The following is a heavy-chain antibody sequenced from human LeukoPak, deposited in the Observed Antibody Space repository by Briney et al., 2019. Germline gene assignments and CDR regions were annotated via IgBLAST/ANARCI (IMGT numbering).Heavy chain of an antibody. J-gene: IGHJ3*02. CDR3: ARGPYSSSVRALDI. CDR2: IYYSGST. D-gene: IGHD6-6*01. CDR1: GGSISSYY. Sequence: SETLSLTCTVSGGSISSYYWSWIRQPPGKGLEWIGYIYYSGSTNYNPSLKSRVTISVDTSKNQFSLKLSSVTAADTAVYYCARGPYSSSVRALDIWGQGTMVTVSS. V-gene: IGHV4-59*01.